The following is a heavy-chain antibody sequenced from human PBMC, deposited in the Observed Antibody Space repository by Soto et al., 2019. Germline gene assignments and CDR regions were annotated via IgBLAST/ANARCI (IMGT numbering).Heavy chain of an antibody. CDR1: GGSFSGYY. CDR3: ANVLGYCSSTSCRKGGRWFDP. D-gene: IGHD2-2*01. J-gene: IGHJ5*02. V-gene: IGHV4-34*01. Sequence: QVQLQQWGAGLLKPSETLSLTCAVYGGSFSGYYWSWIRQPPGKGLEWIGEINHSGSTNYNPSLKSRVTISVDTSKNKFSLKLSSVTAADTAVYYCANVLGYCSSTSCRKGGRWFDPWGQGTLVTVSS. CDR2: INHSGST.